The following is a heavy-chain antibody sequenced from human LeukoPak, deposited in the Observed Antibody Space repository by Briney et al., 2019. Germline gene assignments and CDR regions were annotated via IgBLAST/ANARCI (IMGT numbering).Heavy chain of an antibody. CDR1: GFRFSRHW. CDR2: TSASGVTT. V-gene: IGHV3-23*01. J-gene: IGHJ4*02. CDR3: VKGPAAMSN. Sequence: GGSLRLSCADSGFRFSRHWMAWVRQAPGKGVEWVSDTSASGVTTSYAEYAKGRFIISRDNSKDTLYLQMNSLRAEDTAIHYCVKGPAAMSNWGQGTLVTVSS. D-gene: IGHD6-13*01.